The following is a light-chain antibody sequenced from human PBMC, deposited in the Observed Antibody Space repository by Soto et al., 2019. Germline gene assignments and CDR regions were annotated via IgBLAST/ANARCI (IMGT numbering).Light chain of an antibody. V-gene: IGKV3-11*01. Sequence: EIVMTQSPATLSVSPGERATLSCRASQSVTSYLAWYQQKPGQAPRLLIYATSNRAAAIPARFSGSGSGTDFTLTISSLEPEDFAVYHCQQRSNWLFGPGTKVDIK. CDR2: ATS. CDR1: QSVTSY. J-gene: IGKJ3*01. CDR3: QQRSNWL.